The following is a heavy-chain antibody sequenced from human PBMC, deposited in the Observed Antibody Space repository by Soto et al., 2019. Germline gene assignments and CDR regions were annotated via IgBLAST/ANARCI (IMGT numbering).Heavy chain of an antibody. CDR3: ARAYGSGRTYDH. Sequence: QVQLQESGPGLVKPAETLSLTCTSSGDSVTNYDWTWIWQPAGKGLEWIGHIYAHAGPTYNPSLKSRGTLSLDTAKNEVSLNLASVTAMNAAVYYGARAYGSGRTYDHWGQGTLVTVAS. J-gene: IGHJ4*02. CDR2: IYAHAGP. CDR1: GDSVTNYD. D-gene: IGHD3-10*01. V-gene: IGHV4-4*07.